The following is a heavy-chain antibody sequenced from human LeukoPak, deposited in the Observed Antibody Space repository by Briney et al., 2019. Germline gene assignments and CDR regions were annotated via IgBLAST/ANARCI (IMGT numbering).Heavy chain of an antibody. CDR2: IYNSGST. V-gene: IGHV4-59*01. J-gene: IGHJ4*02. CDR1: GGSISSYY. Sequence: PSETLSLTCTVSGGSISSYYWSWIRQPPGKGLEWIGYIYNSGSTNYNPSLKSRVTISVDTSQNQFSLKLSSVTAADTAVYYCARRRGDFWSDYYAFDYWGQGTLVAISS. CDR3: ARRRGDFWSDYYAFDY. D-gene: IGHD3-3*01.